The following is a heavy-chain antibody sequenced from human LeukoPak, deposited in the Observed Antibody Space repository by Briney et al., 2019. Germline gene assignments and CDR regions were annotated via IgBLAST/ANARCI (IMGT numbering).Heavy chain of an antibody. D-gene: IGHD3-3*01. Sequence: PSETLSLTCTVSGGSISSDSYYWSWIRQPAGKGLEWIGRIYTSGSTNYNPSLKSRVTISVDTSKKQFSLKLTPVTAADTAVYYCARAPVYDFWSGYYIDAFDIWGQGTMVTVSS. CDR3: ARAPVYDFWSGYYIDAFDI. CDR2: IYTSGST. CDR1: GGSISSDSYY. J-gene: IGHJ3*02. V-gene: IGHV4-61*02.